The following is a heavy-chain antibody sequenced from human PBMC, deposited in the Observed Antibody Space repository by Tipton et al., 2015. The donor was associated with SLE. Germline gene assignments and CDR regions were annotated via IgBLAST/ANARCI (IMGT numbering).Heavy chain of an antibody. CDR2: INPNSGGT. CDR3: ARDTAMLWGDPGEGAFDS. Sequence: QSGPEVKKPGASVKVSCKTSGYTFTNYYIHWVRRAPGQGLEWIGRINPNSGGTESAQKFQGRVTMTRDTSISTAYVEVGRLTSDDTAIYYCARDTAMLWGDPGEGAFDSWGRGTLVTVSS. CDR1: GYTFTNYY. D-gene: IGHD2-21*01. J-gene: IGHJ4*02. V-gene: IGHV1-2*06.